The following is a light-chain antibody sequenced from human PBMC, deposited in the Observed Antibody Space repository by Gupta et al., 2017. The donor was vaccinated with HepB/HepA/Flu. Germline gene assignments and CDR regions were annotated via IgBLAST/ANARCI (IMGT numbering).Light chain of an antibody. CDR2: KDS. CDR1: ALPKQY. V-gene: IGLV3-25*03. Sequence: SYELTQPPSVSVSPGQTASITCSGDALPKQYAYWYQQKPGQAPVLVIYKDSERPSGIPERFSGSSSGTTVTLTISGVQAEDEADYYCQSADSSAYVVFGGGTKLTVL. CDR3: QSADSSAYVV. J-gene: IGLJ2*01.